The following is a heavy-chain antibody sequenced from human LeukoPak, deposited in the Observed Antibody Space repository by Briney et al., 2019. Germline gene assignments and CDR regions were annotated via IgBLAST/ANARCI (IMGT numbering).Heavy chain of an antibody. CDR2: IYYSGST. CDR3: ASAGTIAVAGTFGAAFDY. V-gene: IGHV4-31*03. Sequence: SETLSLTCTVSGGSISSGGYYWSWIRQHPGKGLEWIGYIYYSGSTYYNPSLKSRVTISVDTSKNQFSLKLSSVTAADTAVYYCASAGTIAVAGTFGAAFDYWGQGTLVTVSS. J-gene: IGHJ4*02. D-gene: IGHD6-19*01. CDR1: GGSISSGGYY.